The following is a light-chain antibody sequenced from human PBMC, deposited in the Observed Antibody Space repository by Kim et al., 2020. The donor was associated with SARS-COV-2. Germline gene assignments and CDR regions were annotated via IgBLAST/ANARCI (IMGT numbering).Light chain of an antibody. J-gene: IGKJ2*02. CDR1: QSVLYSSNNKNY. Sequence: RDTINCKSSQSVLYSSNNKNYLAWYQQKPGQPPKLLIYWASTRESGVPDRFSGSGSGTDFTLTISSLQAEDVAVYYCQQYYSTPRTFGQGTKLEI. V-gene: IGKV4-1*01. CDR2: WAS. CDR3: QQYYSTPRT.